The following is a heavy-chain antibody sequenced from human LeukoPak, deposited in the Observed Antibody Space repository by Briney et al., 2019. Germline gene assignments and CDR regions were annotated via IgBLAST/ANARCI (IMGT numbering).Heavy chain of an antibody. CDR1: SVSLNNIY. J-gene: IGHJ4*02. V-gene: IGHV4-59*01. CDR3: ARGSGAFDY. CDR2: IYYSGST. Sequence: SETLSLTCTVTSVSLNNIYGSWIRHPPGKVLEWSGYIYYSGSTNYSPSLKSRVTMSVDTSKKQFSLKVTSVTAADTAVYYWARGSGAFDYWGQGTLVTVSS.